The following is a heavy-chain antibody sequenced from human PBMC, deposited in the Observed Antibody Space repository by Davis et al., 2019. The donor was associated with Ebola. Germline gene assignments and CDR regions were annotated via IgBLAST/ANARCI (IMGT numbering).Heavy chain of an antibody. V-gene: IGHV2-5*02. Sequence: SGPTLVKPTQTLTLPCTFSGFSLRTSGVGVGWIRQPPGKALEWLALIYWDDDKRYSPSLKSRLTITKDTSKNQVVLTMTNMDPVDTATYYCAHSILYYYDSSGYYGSGYYFDYWGQGTLVTVSS. CDR3: AHSILYYYDSSGYYGSGYYFDY. CDR2: IYWDDDK. CDR1: GFSLRTSGVG. J-gene: IGHJ4*02. D-gene: IGHD3-22*01.